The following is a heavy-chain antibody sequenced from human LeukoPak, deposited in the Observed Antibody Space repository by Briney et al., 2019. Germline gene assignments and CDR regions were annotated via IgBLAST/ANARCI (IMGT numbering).Heavy chain of an antibody. J-gene: IGHJ4*02. D-gene: IGHD7-27*01. V-gene: IGHV3-30*18. CDR3: AKKLVPYQKLGIWDYFDY. CDR2: ISYDGSNK. CDR1: GFTFSSYG. Sequence: PGGSLRLFCAASGFTFSSYGMHWVRQAPGKGLEWVAVISYDGSNKYYADSVKGRFTISRDNSKNTLYLQMNSLRAEDTAVYYCAKKLVPYQKLGIWDYFDYWGQGTLVTVSS.